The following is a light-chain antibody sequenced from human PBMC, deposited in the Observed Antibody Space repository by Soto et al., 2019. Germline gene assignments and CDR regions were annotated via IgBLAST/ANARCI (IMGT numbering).Light chain of an antibody. CDR1: QSVSSN. CDR2: GAS. CDR3: QQYNNWPPWT. J-gene: IGKJ1*01. V-gene: IGKV3-15*01. Sequence: EIVMTQSPATLSVSPGERATLSCRASQSVSSNLAWYQQKPGQAPRLLIYGASTRATGIPARFSGSRSGTEFTLTISSLESEDFACYYCQQYNNWPPWTFGQGTKVEIK.